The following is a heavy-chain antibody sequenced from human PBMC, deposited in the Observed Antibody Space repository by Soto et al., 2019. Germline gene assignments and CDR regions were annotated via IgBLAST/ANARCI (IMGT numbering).Heavy chain of an antibody. CDR2: ILPTGRT. D-gene: IGHD5-12*01. J-gene: IGHJ4*02. V-gene: IGHV4-34*01. CDR1: GESFSGPY. Sequence: QVQLQQWGAGLLNPSETLSLTCDVYGESFSGPYWNWIRQPPGKGLEWIGEILPTGRTNSNPSLKSRVSISLDSSKNQFSLKMRSVTGADTAVFYCARGTEGYKHFAYWCQGSLVTGSS. CDR3: ARGTEGYKHFAY.